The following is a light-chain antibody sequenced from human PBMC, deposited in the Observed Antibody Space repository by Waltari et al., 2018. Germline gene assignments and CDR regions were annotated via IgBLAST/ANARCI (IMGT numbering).Light chain of an antibody. CDR2: GAS. CDR3: QQYGSSLLT. Sequence: EVVLTQSPGTLSLSPGERATLSCRTSQSVNKNYLAWYQQKPGQAPRLLIYGASSRATGIPDRFSCSGSGTDFTLAISRLEPEDFALYYCQQYGSSLLTFGGGTKVEIK. V-gene: IGKV3-20*01. CDR1: QSVNKNY. J-gene: IGKJ4*01.